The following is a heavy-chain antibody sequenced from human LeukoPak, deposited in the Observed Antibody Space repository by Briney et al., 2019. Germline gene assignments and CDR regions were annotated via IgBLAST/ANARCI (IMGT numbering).Heavy chain of an antibody. D-gene: IGHD3-3*01. CDR1: GYTFTGYY. CDR2: INPNSGGT. J-gene: IGHJ4*02. V-gene: IGHV1-2*02. Sequence: XASVTVSCKASGYTFTGYYMHWVRQAPGQGLEGMGWINPNSGGTNYAQKFQGRVTMTRDTSISTAYMELSRLRSDDTAVYYCARISRGSITIFGVVTHFDYWGQGTLVTVSS. CDR3: ARISRGSITIFGVVTHFDY.